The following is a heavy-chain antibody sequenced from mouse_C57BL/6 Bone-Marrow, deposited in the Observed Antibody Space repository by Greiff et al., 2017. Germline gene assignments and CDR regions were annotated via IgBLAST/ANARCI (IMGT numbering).Heavy chain of an antibody. J-gene: IGHJ1*03. Sequence: EVQLQESGAELVRPGASVKLSCTASGFNIKDDYMHWVKQRPEQGLEWIGWIDPENGDTEYASKFQGKATITADPSSNTAYLQLSSLTSEDTAVYYCTPITTVVGGYFDVWGTGTTVTVSS. CDR3: TPITTVVGGYFDV. V-gene: IGHV14-4*01. CDR1: GFNIKDDY. CDR2: IDPENGDT. D-gene: IGHD1-1*01.